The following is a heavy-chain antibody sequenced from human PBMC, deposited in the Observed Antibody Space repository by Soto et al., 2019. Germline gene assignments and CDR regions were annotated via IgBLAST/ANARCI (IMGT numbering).Heavy chain of an antibody. J-gene: IGHJ4*02. D-gene: IGHD6-19*01. CDR3: AKDWDLAVAGVLDY. V-gene: IGHV3-23*01. CDR2: ISGSGGST. Sequence: EVQLLESGGGLVQPGGSLRLSCAASGFTFSSYAMSWVRQAPGKGLEWVSVISGSGGSTYYTDSVKGRFTISRDNSKNTLYLQMNSLRAEDTAVYYCAKDWDLAVAGVLDYWGQGTLVTVSS. CDR1: GFTFSSYA.